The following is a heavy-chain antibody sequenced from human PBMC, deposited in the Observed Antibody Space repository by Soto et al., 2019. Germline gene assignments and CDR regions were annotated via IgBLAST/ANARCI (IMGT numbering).Heavy chain of an antibody. V-gene: IGHV6-1*01. CDR1: GDSVSSNSAA. Sequence: SQTLSLTRAISGDSVSSNSAAWNWIRQPPSRGLEWLGRTYYRSKWYNDYAVSVKSRITISPDTSKNQFSLQLNSVTPEDTAVYYCASSGSTTVVRARAFDIWGQGAMVTVSS. D-gene: IGHD4-17*01. CDR3: ASSGSTTVVRARAFDI. CDR2: TYYRSKWYN. J-gene: IGHJ3*02.